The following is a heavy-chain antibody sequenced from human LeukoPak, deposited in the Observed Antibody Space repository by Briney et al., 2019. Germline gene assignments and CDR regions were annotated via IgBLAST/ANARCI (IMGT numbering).Heavy chain of an antibody. CDR2: ISWNSGSI. V-gene: IGHV3-9*01. CDR1: GFTFDDYG. CDR3: AKDTSGSGSYYLFDY. Sequence: GGSLRLSCAASGFTFDDYGMHWVRQAPGKGLEWVSGISWNSGSIGYADSVKGRFTISRDNAKNSLYLQMNSLRAEDTAFDYCAKDTSGSGSYYLFDYWGQGTLVTVSS. D-gene: IGHD3-10*01. J-gene: IGHJ4*02.